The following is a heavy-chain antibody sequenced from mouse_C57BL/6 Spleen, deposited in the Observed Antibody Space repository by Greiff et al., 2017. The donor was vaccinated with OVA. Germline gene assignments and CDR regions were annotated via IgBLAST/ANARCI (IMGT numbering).Heavy chain of an antibody. CDR2: IYPGSGST. CDR3: ARGYGSSHTLFAY. CDR1: GYTFTSYW. J-gene: IGHJ3*01. Sequence: VQLQQPGAELVKPGASVKMSCKASGYTFTSYWITWVKQRPGQGLEWIGDIYPGSGSTNYNEKFKSKATLTVDTSSSTAYMQLSSLTSEDSAVYYCARGYGSSHTLFAYWGQGTLVTVSA. V-gene: IGHV1-55*01. D-gene: IGHD1-1*01.